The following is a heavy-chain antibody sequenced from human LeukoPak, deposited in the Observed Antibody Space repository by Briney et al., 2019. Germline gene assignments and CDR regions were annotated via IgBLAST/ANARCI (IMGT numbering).Heavy chain of an antibody. D-gene: IGHD5-18*01. CDR2: ISYDGSNK. CDR3: AREIPNRYGSPWDY. Sequence: PGGSLRLSCAPSGFTFSSYAMHCVREAPGKGLEWVAVISYDGSNKYYADSVKGRFTISRDNSKNTLYLQMNRLRAEDTAVYYCAREIPNRYGSPWDYWGQGTLVTVSS. CDR1: GFTFSSYA. J-gene: IGHJ4*02. V-gene: IGHV3-30*04.